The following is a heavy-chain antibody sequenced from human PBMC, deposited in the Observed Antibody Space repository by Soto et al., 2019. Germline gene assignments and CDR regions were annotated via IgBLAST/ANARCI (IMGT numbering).Heavy chain of an antibody. J-gene: IGHJ3*01. D-gene: IGHD2-2*01. V-gene: IGHV3-9*01. CDR1: GFTFDDYA. CDR2: ISFNSGSI. Sequence: PGGTLRLSCVASGFTFDDYAMHWVRQAPGKGLEWVSGISFNSGSIGYAESVKGRFTISRDNARNSLYLQMNSLRAEDTALYYCDRDIEEKQLLYDALDFWGQGTMVTVSS. CDR3: DRDIEEKQLLYDALDF.